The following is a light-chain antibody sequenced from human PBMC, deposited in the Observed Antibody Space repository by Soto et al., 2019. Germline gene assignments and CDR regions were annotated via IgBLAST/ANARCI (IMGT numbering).Light chain of an antibody. V-gene: IGKV3-20*01. CDR1: QSVSSSY. CDR2: GAS. J-gene: IGKJ5*01. CDR3: QQYGSSLIT. Sequence: EIVLTQSPGTLSLSPGERATLSCRASQSVSSSYLAWYQQKPGQAPRLLIYGASSRASGIPDRFSGSGSGTDFTLTISRLEPEDVAVYYCQQYGSSLITFGQGTRLEIK.